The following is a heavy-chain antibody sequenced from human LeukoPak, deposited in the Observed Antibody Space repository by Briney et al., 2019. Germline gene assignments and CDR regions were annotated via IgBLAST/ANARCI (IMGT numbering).Heavy chain of an antibody. V-gene: IGHV1-69*05. D-gene: IGHD1-14*01. CDR3: ARDRPRTPHYYYYMDV. J-gene: IGHJ6*03. CDR1: GGTFSSYA. Sequence: SVKVSCKASGGTFSSYAISWVRQAPGQGLERMGRIIPIFGTANYAQKFQGRVTITTDESTSTAYMELSSLRSEDTAGYYGARDRPRTPHYYYYMDVWGKGTTVTVSS. CDR2: IIPIFGTA.